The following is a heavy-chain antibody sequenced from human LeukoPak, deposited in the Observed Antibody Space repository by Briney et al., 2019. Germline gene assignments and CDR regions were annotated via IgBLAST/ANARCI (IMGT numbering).Heavy chain of an antibody. CDR2: IIPIFGTA. D-gene: IGHD2-21*02. Sequence: GASAKVSCKASGGTFSSYAISWVRQAPGQGLEWMGGIIPIFGTANYAQKFQGRVTITTDESTSTAYMELSSLRSEDTAVYYCARRGGDNAFDIWGQGTMVTVSS. J-gene: IGHJ3*02. CDR1: GGTFSSYA. CDR3: ARRGGDNAFDI. V-gene: IGHV1-69*05.